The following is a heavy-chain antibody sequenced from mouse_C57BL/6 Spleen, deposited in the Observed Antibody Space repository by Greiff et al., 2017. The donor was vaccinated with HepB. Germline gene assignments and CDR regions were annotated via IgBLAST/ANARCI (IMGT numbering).Heavy chain of an antibody. J-gene: IGHJ2*01. CDR1: GYTFTDYE. V-gene: IGHV1-15*01. Sequence: LQESGAELVRPGASVTLSCKASGYTFTDYEMHWVKQTPVHGLEWIGAIDPETGGTAYNQKFKGKAILTADKSSSTAYMELRSLTSEDSAVYYCTRNRGAYYSNDGKVYWGQGTTLTVSS. CDR3: TRNRGAYYSNDGKVY. D-gene: IGHD2-5*01. CDR2: IDPETGGT.